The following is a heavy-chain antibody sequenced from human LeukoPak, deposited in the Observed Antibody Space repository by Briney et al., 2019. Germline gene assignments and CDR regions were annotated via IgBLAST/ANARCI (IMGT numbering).Heavy chain of an antibody. CDR3: ASQAFSGYCSGGSCQVPYDY. CDR1: GYSISSSIYY. Sequence: SETLSLTCTVSGYSISSSIYYWGWFRQPPGKGLEWLGNIYSSGSTYYTPSLKSRVTISVDTSKNQFSLKLNSVTAADTAVYYCASQAFSGYCSGGSCQVPYDYWGQGTLVTVSS. CDR2: IYSSGST. V-gene: IGHV4-39*01. D-gene: IGHD2-15*01. J-gene: IGHJ4*02.